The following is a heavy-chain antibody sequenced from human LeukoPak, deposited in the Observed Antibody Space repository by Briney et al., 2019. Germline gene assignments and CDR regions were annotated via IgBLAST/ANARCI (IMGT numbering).Heavy chain of an antibody. CDR1: GGSISSSSYY. V-gene: IGHV4-39*07. D-gene: IGHD3-16*02. CDR2: IYYSGST. Sequence: PSETLSLTCTVSGGSISSSSYYWGWIRQPPGKGLEWIGSIYYSGSTYYNPSLKSRVTISVDTSKNQFSLKLSSVTAADTAVYYWAREEANYDYVWGSYRYWGGGGGVDIWGQGTMVTVSS. CDR3: AREEANYDYVWGSYRYWGGGGGVDI. J-gene: IGHJ3*02.